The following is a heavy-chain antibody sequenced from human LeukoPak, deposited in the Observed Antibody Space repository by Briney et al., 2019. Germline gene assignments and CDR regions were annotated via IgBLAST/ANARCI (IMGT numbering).Heavy chain of an antibody. J-gene: IGHJ3*02. V-gene: IGHV1-18*01. D-gene: IGHD6-19*01. CDR2: ISAYNGYT. Sequence: ASVKVSCKASGYTFTSYGISWVRQAPGQGLEWMGWISAYNGYTNYAQKLQGRVTITTDTSTSTAYMELRSLRSDDTAVYYCARAGWYELPRYAFDIWGQGTMVTVSS. CDR1: GYTFTSYG. CDR3: ARAGWYELPRYAFDI.